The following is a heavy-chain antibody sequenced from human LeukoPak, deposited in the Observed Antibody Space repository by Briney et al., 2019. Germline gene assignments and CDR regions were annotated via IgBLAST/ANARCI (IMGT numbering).Heavy chain of an antibody. CDR3: ARARDYYDSSGYYVMANDY. D-gene: IGHD3-22*01. J-gene: IGHJ4*02. CDR1: GFTFSSYS. CDR2: ISSSSSYI. V-gene: IGHV3-21*01. Sequence: GGSLRLSYAASGFTFSSYSMNWVRQAPGKGLEWVSSISSSSSYIYYADSVRGRFTISRDNAKNSLYLQMNSLRAEDTAVYYCARARDYYDSSGYYVMANDYWGQGTLVTVSS.